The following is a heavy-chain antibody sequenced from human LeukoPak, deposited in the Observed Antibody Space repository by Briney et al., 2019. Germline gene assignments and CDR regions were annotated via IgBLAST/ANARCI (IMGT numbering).Heavy chain of an antibody. CDR2: INPSGGST. D-gene: IGHD1-26*01. CDR1: GYTFTSYG. V-gene: IGHV1-46*01. Sequence: ASVKVSCKASGYTFTSYGISWVRQAPGQGLEWMGIINPSGGSTSYAQKFQGRVTMTRDMSTSTVYMELSSLRSEDTAVYYCAKGRGWEASYYYYYMDVWGKGTTVTISS. J-gene: IGHJ6*03. CDR3: AKGRGWEASYYYYYMDV.